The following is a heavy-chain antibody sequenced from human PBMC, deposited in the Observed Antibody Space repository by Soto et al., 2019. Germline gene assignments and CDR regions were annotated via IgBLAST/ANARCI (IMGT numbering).Heavy chain of an antibody. CDR2: ISYHGSNQ. D-gene: IGHD3-22*01. CDR1: RFTFSYFA. V-gene: IGHV3-30*18. Sequence: QVQLVESGGGVVQPGRSLRLSCAASRFTFSYFAMHWVRQAPGKGLEWVAAISYHGSNQYYGDSVKGRFTISRDNSKNTVYLQMNSLRAEDTAVYYCGKGSYDKSGYDLNWGDPWGQGTLVTVSS. CDR3: GKGSYDKSGYDLNWGDP. J-gene: IGHJ5*02.